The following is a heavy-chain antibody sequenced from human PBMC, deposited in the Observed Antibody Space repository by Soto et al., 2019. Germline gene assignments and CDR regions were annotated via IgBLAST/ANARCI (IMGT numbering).Heavy chain of an antibody. Sequence: GGSLRLSCAASGFTFSSYAMSWVRQAPGKGLEWVSAISGSGGSTYYADSVKGRFTISRDNSKNTLYLQMNSLRAEDTAVYYRAKGDYRPPDYYYYYMDVWGKGTTVTVSS. D-gene: IGHD4-17*01. CDR2: ISGSGGST. V-gene: IGHV3-23*01. CDR1: GFTFSSYA. CDR3: AKGDYRPPDYYYYYMDV. J-gene: IGHJ6*03.